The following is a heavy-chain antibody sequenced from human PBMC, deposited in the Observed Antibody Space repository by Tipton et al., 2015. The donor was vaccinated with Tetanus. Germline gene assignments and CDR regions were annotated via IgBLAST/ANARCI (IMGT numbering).Heavy chain of an antibody. J-gene: IGHJ4*02. Sequence: TLSLTCTVSGASISSSYWSWIRQPPGKGLEWFGSIYYNGGTNSNPSLKSRVAISVDTSRNQFSLRLTSVTAADTALYYCAREVVNSGYYPSKYYFDYWGQGTLVTVSS. CDR2: IYYNGGT. CDR1: GASISSSY. V-gene: IGHV4-59*01. D-gene: IGHD3-22*01. CDR3: AREVVNSGYYPSKYYFDY.